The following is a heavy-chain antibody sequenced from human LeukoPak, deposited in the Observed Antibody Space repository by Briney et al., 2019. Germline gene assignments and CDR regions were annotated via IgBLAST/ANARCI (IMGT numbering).Heavy chain of an antibody. V-gene: IGHV3-53*01. D-gene: IGHD1-26*01. CDR3: ARDLREHGVFDI. J-gene: IGHJ3*02. CDR1: GFTVSSNY. Sequence: GGSLRLSCAASGFTVSSNYMSWVRQAPGKGLEWVSEIYSDGSTYYAASVKGRFSISRDNSRNTVFLQMSSLRAEDTAIYYCARDLREHGVFDIWGQGTMVTVSS. CDR2: IYSDGST.